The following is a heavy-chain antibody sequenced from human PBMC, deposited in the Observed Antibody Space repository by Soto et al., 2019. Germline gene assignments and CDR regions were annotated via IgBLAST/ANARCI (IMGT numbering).Heavy chain of an antibody. CDR3: AKDERGSVSTVQIDY. CDR2: LSGSGGGT. V-gene: IGHV3-23*01. J-gene: IGHJ4*02. D-gene: IGHD3-3*02. Sequence: EVQLLESGGGLVQPGGSLRLSCAASGFTFTTFAMSWVRQAPGKGLEWVSSLSGSGGGTDHADSVKGRFTISRDNYKNTLYLQMNSLRAEDTAVYYCAKDERGSVSTVQIDYWGQGILVTVSS. CDR1: GFTFTTFA.